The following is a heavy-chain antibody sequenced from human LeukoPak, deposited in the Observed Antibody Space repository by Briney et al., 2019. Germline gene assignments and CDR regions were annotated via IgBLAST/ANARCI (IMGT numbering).Heavy chain of an antibody. J-gene: IGHJ4*02. Sequence: PGGSLRLSCAASGFTFSSYAMSWVRQAPGKGLEWLSPFCGSGGSTYYADTVKGRFTISRDNSKNTLYLQMNSLRAEDTAVYYCAKDIPSPFDYWGQRTLVTVSS. CDR3: AKDIPSPFDY. CDR2: FCGSGGST. V-gene: IGHV3-23*01. CDR1: GFTFSSYA.